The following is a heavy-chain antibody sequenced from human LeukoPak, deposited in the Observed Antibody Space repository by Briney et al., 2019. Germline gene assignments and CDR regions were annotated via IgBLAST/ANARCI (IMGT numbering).Heavy chain of an antibody. J-gene: IGHJ4*02. V-gene: IGHV4-39*07. D-gene: IGHD3-3*01. Sequence: PSETLSLTCTVSGDSISTNHYYWGWIRQSPGKGLEWIGSIFYSGTTYYNPSLKSRVTISADTSKNQFSLNLTSVTAADTAVYYCARRTIFGVIILYFDYWGQGTLVTVSS. CDR1: GDSISTNHYY. CDR2: IFYSGTT. CDR3: ARRTIFGVIILYFDY.